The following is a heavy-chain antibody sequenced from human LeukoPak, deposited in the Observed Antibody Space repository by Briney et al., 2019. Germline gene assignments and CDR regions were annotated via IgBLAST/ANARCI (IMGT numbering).Heavy chain of an antibody. D-gene: IGHD6-13*01. CDR3: ARGIAAAGIAY. Sequence: SETLSLTCTVSGGSISSGGHYWSWIRQHPGKGLEWIGYIYYSGSTYYNPSLKSRVTISVDTSKNQFSLKLSSVTAADTAVYYCARGIAAAGIAYWGQGTLVTVSS. CDR1: GGSISSGGHY. CDR2: IYYSGST. V-gene: IGHV4-31*03. J-gene: IGHJ4*02.